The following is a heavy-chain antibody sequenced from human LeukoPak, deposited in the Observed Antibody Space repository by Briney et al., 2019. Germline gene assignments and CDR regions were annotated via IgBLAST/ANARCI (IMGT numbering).Heavy chain of an antibody. J-gene: IGHJ4*02. CDR2: ISAYDAKT. D-gene: IGHD1-14*01. CDR1: GYTFVRHG. Sequence: ASVMVSCRASGYTFVRHGVNWVRQAPGQGLEWMGWISAYDAKTHYAERLQGRVTMTRDISASTVYMALRSLTSDDTAVYYCARDSRSPGPVFSDYWGQGTLVTVSS. V-gene: IGHV1-18*01. CDR3: ARDSRSPGPVFSDY.